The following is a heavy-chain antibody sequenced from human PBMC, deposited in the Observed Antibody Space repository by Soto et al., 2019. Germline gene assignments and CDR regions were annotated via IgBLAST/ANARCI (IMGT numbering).Heavy chain of an antibody. J-gene: IGHJ6*03. CDR1: GYSCTSYW. CDR2: IYPGDSDT. Sequence: PGESLKISCKGSGYSCTSYWIGWVRQMPGKGLEWMGIIYPGDSDTRYSPSFQGQVTISADKSISTAYLQWSSLKASDTAMYYCAREEGGIAAAYYMDVWGKGTTVTVSS. CDR3: AREEGGIAAAYYMDV. V-gene: IGHV5-51*01. D-gene: IGHD6-13*01.